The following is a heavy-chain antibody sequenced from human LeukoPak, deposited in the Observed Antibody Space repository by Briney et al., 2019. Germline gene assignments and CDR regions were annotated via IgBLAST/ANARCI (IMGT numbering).Heavy chain of an antibody. J-gene: IGHJ4*02. D-gene: IGHD3-22*01. Sequence: GGSLRLSCAASGYTFSDFSVNWVRQAPGKGREWVSSISVRSNYRYYADSVRGRFGISRDDARDLLYLQMNSLGAEDTAVYYCVRVRRNSDRSGFYYYYDYWGQGTLVTVSS. CDR2: ISVRSNYR. V-gene: IGHV3-21*01. CDR3: VRVRRNSDRSGFYYYYDY. CDR1: GYTFSDFS.